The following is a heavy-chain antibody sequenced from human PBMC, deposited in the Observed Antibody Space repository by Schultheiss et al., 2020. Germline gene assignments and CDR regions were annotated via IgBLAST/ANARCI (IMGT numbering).Heavy chain of an antibody. CDR2: ISYDGSNK. Sequence: GGSLRLSCAASGFTFSSYGMHWVRQAPGKGLEWVAVISYDGSNKYYADSVKGRFTISRDNSKNTLYLQMNSLRAEDTAVYYCAREGGGSYYDSSGHHPFDYWGQATLVTVAS. J-gene: IGHJ4*02. CDR1: GFTFSSYG. CDR3: AREGGGSYYDSSGHHPFDY. V-gene: IGHV3-30*03. D-gene: IGHD3-22*01.